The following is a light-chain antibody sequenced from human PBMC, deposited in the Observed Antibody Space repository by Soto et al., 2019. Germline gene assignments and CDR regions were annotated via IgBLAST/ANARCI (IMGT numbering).Light chain of an antibody. CDR3: AAWDDSMNGTYV. Sequence: QSLLTQPPSASGTPGQRVTISCSGSSSNIGSNTVNWYQQLPGTAPKLLIYSNNQRPSGVPDRFSGSKSGTSASLAISGLQSEDEADYYCAAWDDSMNGTYVVGNGTKVTV. CDR2: SNN. CDR1: SSNIGSNT. V-gene: IGLV1-44*01. J-gene: IGLJ1*01.